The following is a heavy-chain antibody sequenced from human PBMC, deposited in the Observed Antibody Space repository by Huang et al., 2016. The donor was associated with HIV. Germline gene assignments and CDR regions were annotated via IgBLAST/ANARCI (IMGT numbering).Heavy chain of an antibody. CDR2: ISPAGTT. CDR3: AREIMISFGGPFDP. CDR1: GGSVNGYS. D-gene: IGHD3-16*01. J-gene: IGHJ5*02. V-gene: IGHV4-34*02. Sequence: QVQLQQWGAGLLKPSETLSLTCAVYGGSVNGYSWNWIRPSPGKGLEWVGEISPAGTTNYSPSRKSRVSMSIEKSKNQFSLNLRSVTAADTAVYYCAREIMISFGGPFDPWGQGNLVTVSS.